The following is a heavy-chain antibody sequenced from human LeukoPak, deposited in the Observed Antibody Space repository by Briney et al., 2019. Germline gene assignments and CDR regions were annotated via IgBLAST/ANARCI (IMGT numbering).Heavy chain of an antibody. Sequence: GGSLRLSCAASGFTVNSKYMSWVRQAPGKGLEWVSVMYSGGTAFYADSVRGRFTVARDNSKNTLYLQMNNLRAEDTAVYYCATQLVGLELRGDYWGQGTLVTVSS. V-gene: IGHV3-53*01. J-gene: IGHJ4*02. CDR3: ATQLVGLELRGDY. CDR2: MYSGGTA. D-gene: IGHD1-7*01. CDR1: GFTVNSKY.